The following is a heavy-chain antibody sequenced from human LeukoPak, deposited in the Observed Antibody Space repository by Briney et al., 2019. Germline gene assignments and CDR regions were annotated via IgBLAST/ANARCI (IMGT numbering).Heavy chain of an antibody. D-gene: IGHD4-23*01. J-gene: IGHJ4*02. CDR1: GYTFTSYG. CDR2: INPNSGGT. Sequence: ASVKVSCKASGYTFTSYGINWVRQAPGQGLEWMGWINPNSGGTNYAQKFQGRVTMTRDTSISTAYMELSRLRSVDTAVYYCARATVVTLELDFWGQGTLVTVSS. CDR3: ARATVVTLELDF. V-gene: IGHV1-2*02.